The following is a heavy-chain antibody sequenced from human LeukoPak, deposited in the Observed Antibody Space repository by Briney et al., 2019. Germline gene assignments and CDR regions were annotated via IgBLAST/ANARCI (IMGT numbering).Heavy chain of an antibody. Sequence: SETLSLTCTVSGGSISGYYWSWIRQPPGKGLEWVGYISYSGSTNYKPSLKSRVTISVDTSKNQFSLKLTSVTAADTAVYYCARERGDNWNVGPWGQGTLVTVSS. V-gene: IGHV4-59*12. CDR1: GGSISGYY. CDR2: ISYSGST. D-gene: IGHD1-20*01. J-gene: IGHJ5*02. CDR3: ARERGDNWNVGP.